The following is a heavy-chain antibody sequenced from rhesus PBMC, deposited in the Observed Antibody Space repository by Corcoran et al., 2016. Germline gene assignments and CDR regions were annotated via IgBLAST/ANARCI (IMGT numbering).Heavy chain of an antibody. CDR2: ISGSGGST. D-gene: IGHD2-21*01. Sequence: QLQLQESGPGLVKPSETLSLTCAVSGGSISSNYWSWIRQPPGKGLEWIGRISGSGGSTYYNPSLTSRVTISKDTSKKQFSLKLRSVTAADTAVYYCARGVVNFNWYFDLWGPGTPITISS. CDR3: ARGVVNFNWYFDL. CDR1: GGSISSNY. J-gene: IGHJ2*01. V-gene: IGHV4-173*01.